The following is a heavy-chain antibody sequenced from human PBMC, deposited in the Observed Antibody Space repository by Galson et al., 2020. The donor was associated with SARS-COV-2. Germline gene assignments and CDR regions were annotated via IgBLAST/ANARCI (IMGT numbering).Heavy chain of an antibody. V-gene: IGHV4-59*01. CDR3: ARGSHYYDSSGYYLGLVYFDY. CDR1: GGSISSFY. CDR2: IYYSGST. D-gene: IGHD3-22*01. J-gene: IGHJ4*02. Sequence: SETLSLTCTVSGGSISSFYWSWIRQPPGKGLEWIGHIYYSGSTNYNPSLKRRVRISVDTSKKQFSLKLSSVTAADTAVYFCARGSHYYDSSGYYLGLVYFDYWGLGTLITVSS.